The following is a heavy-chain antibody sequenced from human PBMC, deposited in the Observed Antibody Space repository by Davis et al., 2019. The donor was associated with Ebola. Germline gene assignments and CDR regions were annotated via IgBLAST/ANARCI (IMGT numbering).Heavy chain of an antibody. CDR1: GGTFSSNA. CDR3: AREVSEGPIYGSGESNFDY. J-gene: IGHJ4*02. CDR2: IIPIFGTA. D-gene: IGHD3-10*01. V-gene: IGHV1-69*13. Sequence: SVKVSCKASGGTFSSNAISWVRQAPGQGLEWMGGIIPIFGTANYAQKFQGRVTITADESTSTAYMELSSLRSEDTAVYYCAREVSEGPIYGSGESNFDYWGQGTLVTVSS.